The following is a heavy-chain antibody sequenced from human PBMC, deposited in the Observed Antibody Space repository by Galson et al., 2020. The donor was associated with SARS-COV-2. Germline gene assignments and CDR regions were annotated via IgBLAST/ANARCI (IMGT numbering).Heavy chain of an antibody. CDR2: ISHDGSKK. CDR3: AKEGPGGYYYAMDV. D-gene: IGHD2-15*01. Sequence: GESLKISCAASEFIFRSYGMHWVRQAPGKGLEWVALISHDGSKKYYVDSVKGRFTVTRDNSNNRLYLEMNSLRPEDTAVYYCAKEGPGGYYYAMDVWAQGTTVTVSS. V-gene: IGHV3-30*18. CDR1: EFIFRSYG. J-gene: IGHJ6*02.